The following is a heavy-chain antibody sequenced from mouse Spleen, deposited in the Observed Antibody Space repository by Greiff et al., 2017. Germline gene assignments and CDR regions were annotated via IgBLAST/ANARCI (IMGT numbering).Heavy chain of an antibody. CDR3: ARESGSFYAMDY. V-gene: IGHV1-18*01. J-gene: IGHJ4*01. Sequence: EVQRVESGPELVKPGASVKIPCKASGYTFTDYNMDWVKQSPGKSLEWIGDINPNNGGTIYNQKFKGKATLTVDKSSSTAYMELRSLTSEDTAVYYCARESGSFYAMDYWGQGTSVTVSS. CDR2: INPNNGGT. CDR1: GYTFTDYN. D-gene: IGHD1-1*01.